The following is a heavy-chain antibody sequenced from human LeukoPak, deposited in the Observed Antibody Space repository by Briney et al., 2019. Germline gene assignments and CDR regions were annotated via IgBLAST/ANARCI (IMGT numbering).Heavy chain of an antibody. Sequence: SQTLSLTFTVSGPSISSGDYYWSSGRQPPGEGLEWIGYIYDSGSTYNNPSLKSRVTISVDPSKNQSSMKLSSVTGADTAVYYGARGSIAAAGTTGWGQGTLVTVSS. D-gene: IGHD6-13*01. CDR2: IYDSGST. CDR3: ARGSIAAAGTTG. J-gene: IGHJ4*02. CDR1: GPSISSGDYY. V-gene: IGHV4-30-4*01.